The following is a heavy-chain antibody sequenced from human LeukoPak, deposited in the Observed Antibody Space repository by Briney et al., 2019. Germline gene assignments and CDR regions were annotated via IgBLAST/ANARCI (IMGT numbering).Heavy chain of an antibody. CDR1: GYTFTSYG. J-gene: IGHJ4*02. CDR2: ISAYNGNT. V-gene: IGHV1-18*01. CDR3: ARDQGYDSSDGFDY. Sequence: ASVNVSCKASGYTFTSYGISWVRQAPGQGLEWMGWISAYNGNTNYAQKLQGRVTMTTDTSTSTAYMELRSLRSDDTAVYYCARDQGYDSSDGFDYWGQGTLVTVSS. D-gene: IGHD3-22*01.